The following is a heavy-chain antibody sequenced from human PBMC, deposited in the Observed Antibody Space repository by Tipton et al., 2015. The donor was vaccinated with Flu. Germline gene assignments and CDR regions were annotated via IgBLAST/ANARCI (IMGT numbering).Heavy chain of an antibody. Sequence: QLVQSGAEVKKPGASVKVSCKASGYTFTSYGISWVRQAPGQGLEWMGWISAYNGNTNYAQKLQGRVTMTTDTSTSTAYMELRSLRSDDPAVYYCARVTMIVVVPDDSFDIWGQGTMVTVSS. D-gene: IGHD3-22*01. CDR1: GYTFTSYG. J-gene: IGHJ3*02. V-gene: IGHV1-18*01. CDR3: ARVTMIVVVPDDSFDI. CDR2: ISAYNGNT.